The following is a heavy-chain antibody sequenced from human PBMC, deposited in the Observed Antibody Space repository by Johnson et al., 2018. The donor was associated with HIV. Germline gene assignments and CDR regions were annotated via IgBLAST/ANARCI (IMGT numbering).Heavy chain of an antibody. CDR2: IWYDGSNK. J-gene: IGHJ3*02. V-gene: IGHV3-30*04. CDR1: GFTFSSYA. Sequence: QVQLVESGGGVVQPGRSLRLSCAASGFTFSSYAMHWVRQAPGKGLEWVAVIWYDGSNKYYADSVKGRFTISRDNSKNTLYLQMNSLRAEDTAVYYCARDNGAVAGPEGAFDIWGQGTMVTVSS. CDR3: ARDNGAVAGPEGAFDI. D-gene: IGHD6-19*01.